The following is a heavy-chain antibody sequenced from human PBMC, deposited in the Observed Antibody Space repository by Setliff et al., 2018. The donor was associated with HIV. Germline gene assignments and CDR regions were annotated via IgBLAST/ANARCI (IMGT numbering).Heavy chain of an antibody. CDR1: GGSFSGYY. Sequence: PSETLSLTCAVYGGSFSGYYWSWIRQPPGKGLEWIGEINHSGSSNYNPSLKSRVTLSVHTSKNQFSLKLTSVTAADTAVYYCGRDPKHSSSGDLEYWSQGTLVTVSS. V-gene: IGHV4-34*01. CDR2: INHSGSS. D-gene: IGHD3-22*01. J-gene: IGHJ4*02. CDR3: GRDPKHSSSGDLEY.